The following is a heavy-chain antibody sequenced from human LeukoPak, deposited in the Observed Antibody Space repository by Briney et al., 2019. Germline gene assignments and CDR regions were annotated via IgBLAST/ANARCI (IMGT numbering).Heavy chain of an antibody. CDR1: GGTFSSYA. D-gene: IGHD3-16*01. J-gene: IGHJ5*02. V-gene: IGHV1-69*06. Sequence: SVKVSCKPSGGTFSSYAISWVRQAPGQGREWMGGIIPIFGTANYAQKFQGRVTITADKSTSTAYMELSSLRSEDTAVYYCARDSARERGLWFDPWGQGTLVTVSS. CDR3: ARDSARERGLWFDP. CDR2: IIPIFGTA.